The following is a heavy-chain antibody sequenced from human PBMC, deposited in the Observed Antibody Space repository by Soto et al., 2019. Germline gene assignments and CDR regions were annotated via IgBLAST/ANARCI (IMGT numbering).Heavy chain of an antibody. Sequence: PGGSLRLSCAASGITFSTHAMNWFRQAPGKGLEWVSGISGSGGSTYYADSVKGRFTISRDNSKNTLYLQLNTLRAEDTAVYYCAKSPSSTWYYFDYWGQGTLVTVSS. CDR2: ISGSGGST. J-gene: IGHJ4*02. CDR1: GITFSTHA. V-gene: IGHV3-23*01. CDR3: AKSPSSTWYYFDY. D-gene: IGHD6-13*01.